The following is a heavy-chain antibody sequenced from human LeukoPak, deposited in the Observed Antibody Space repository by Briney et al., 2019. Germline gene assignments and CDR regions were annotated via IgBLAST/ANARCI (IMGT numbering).Heavy chain of an antibody. CDR1: GGSISSYY. V-gene: IGHV4-59*12. J-gene: IGHJ6*02. Sequence: PSETLSLTCTVSGGSISSYYWSWIRQPPGKGLEWIGYIYYSGSTNYNPSLKSRVTISVDTSKNQFSLKLSSVTAADTAVYYCARFQYYYYYGMDVWRQGTTVTVSS. CDR2: IYYSGST. CDR3: ARFQYYYYYGMDV.